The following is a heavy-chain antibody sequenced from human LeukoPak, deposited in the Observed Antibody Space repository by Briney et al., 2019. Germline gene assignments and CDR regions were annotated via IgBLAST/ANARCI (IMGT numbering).Heavy chain of an antibody. J-gene: IGHJ1*01. D-gene: IGHD6-13*01. V-gene: IGHV1-46*01. CDR1: GYTFTSYY. CDR3: ARGTGIAAAVTSLFQY. CDR2: INTSGGST. Sequence: ASVKVSCKASGYTFTSYYMHWVRQAPGQGPEWMGVINTSGGSTSYAQKFQGRVTMTRDTSRSTVYMELSSLRSEDTAVYYCARGTGIAAAVTSLFQYWGQGTLVTVSS.